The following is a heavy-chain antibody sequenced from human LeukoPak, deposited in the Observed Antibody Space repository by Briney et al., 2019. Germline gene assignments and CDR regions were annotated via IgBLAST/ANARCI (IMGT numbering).Heavy chain of an antibody. V-gene: IGHV4-59*02. CDR2: THYRGDI. CDR3: GRNLGSGSDH. D-gene: IGHD3-10*01. Sequence: PSETLSLTRSVSGASVSSDYWNWIRQSPGRGLEWSGYTHYRGDINYNPSLKSRLTMSVDASSNQVSLKLSSVTAADAAVYYCGRNLGSGSDHWGQGTLVTVSS. CDR1: GASVSSDY. J-gene: IGHJ4*02.